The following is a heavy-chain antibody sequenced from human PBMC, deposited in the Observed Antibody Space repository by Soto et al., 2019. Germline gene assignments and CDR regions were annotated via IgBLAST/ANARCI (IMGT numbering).Heavy chain of an antibody. CDR3: ARDRDIVATIPPWLHYYMDV. CDR1: GFTFSSYW. Sequence: GGSLRLSCAASGFTFSSYWMSWVRQAPGKGLEWVANIKQDGSEKYYVDSVKGRFTISRDNAKNSLYLQMNSLRAEDTAVYYCARDRDIVATIPPWLHYYMDVWGKGTTVTVSS. D-gene: IGHD5-12*01. J-gene: IGHJ6*03. V-gene: IGHV3-7*01. CDR2: IKQDGSEK.